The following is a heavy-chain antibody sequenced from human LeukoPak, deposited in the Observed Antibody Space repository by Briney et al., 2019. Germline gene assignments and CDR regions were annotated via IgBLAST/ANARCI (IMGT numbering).Heavy chain of an antibody. Sequence: SEALSLTCAVYGGSFSGYYWSWIRQPPGKGLEWIGEINHSGSTNYRSSLKSRLTISVDTSKNQFSLKLRSVTAADTAVYYCARHRLLRYNIGSNYPRDWFDPWSQGTLVTVSS. CDR1: GGSFSGYY. CDR3: ARHRLLRYNIGSNYPRDWFDP. J-gene: IGHJ5*02. D-gene: IGHD4/OR15-4a*01. CDR2: INHSGST. V-gene: IGHV4-34*01.